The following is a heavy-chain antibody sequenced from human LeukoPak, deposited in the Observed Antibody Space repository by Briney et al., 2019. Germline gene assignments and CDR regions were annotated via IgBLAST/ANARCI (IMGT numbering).Heavy chain of an antibody. J-gene: IGHJ6*03. Sequence: ASVKVSCKASGYTFTGYYMHLVRQAPGQGLEWMGWINPNSGGTNFDQKFQGRVTITRNTSISTAYMELSSLRSEDTAVYYCARANYDFWSGYWTPAYYYYYMDVWGKGTTVTVSS. D-gene: IGHD3-3*01. V-gene: IGHV1-2*02. CDR1: GYTFTGYY. CDR2: INPNSGGT. CDR3: ARANYDFWSGYWTPAYYYYYMDV.